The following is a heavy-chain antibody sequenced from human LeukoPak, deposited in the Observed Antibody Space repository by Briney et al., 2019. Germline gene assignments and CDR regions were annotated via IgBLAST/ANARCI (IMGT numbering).Heavy chain of an antibody. V-gene: IGHV4-61*01. CDR1: GGSVSSGSYY. CDR2: IYYSGST. J-gene: IGHJ4*02. D-gene: IGHD4-17*01. CDR3: ARVTSRPGAYGDHFDY. Sequence: SETLSLTCIVSGGSVSSGSYYWSWIRQPPGKGLEWIGYIYYSGSTNYNPSLKSRVTISVDTSKNQFSLKLSSVTAADTAVYYCARVTSRPGAYGDHFDYWGQGTLVTVSS.